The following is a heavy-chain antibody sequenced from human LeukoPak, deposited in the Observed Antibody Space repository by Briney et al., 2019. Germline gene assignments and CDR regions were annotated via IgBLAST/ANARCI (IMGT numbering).Heavy chain of an antibody. CDR1: GGSISSSSYN. Sequence: SETLSLTCTVSGGSISSSSYNWGWIRQPPGKGLEWIGSFDNSGSTYYNPSLKRRVTISVDTSKDQFSLKLTSVTAADTAVYYCARPPGIAAAWFDPWGQGTLVTVSS. V-gene: IGHV4-39*01. J-gene: IGHJ5*02. CDR3: ARPPGIAAAWFDP. CDR2: FDNSGST. D-gene: IGHD6-13*01.